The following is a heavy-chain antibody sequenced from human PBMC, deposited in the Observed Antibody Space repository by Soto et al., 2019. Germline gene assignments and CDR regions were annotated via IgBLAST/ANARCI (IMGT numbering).Heavy chain of an antibody. V-gene: IGHV3-7*03. CDR3: AGWGGHDYNY. D-gene: IGHD4-4*01. Sequence: EVQLLGSGGGLVQPGGSLRLSGLGSGFTFSTYWMNWVRQAPGKGLEWVANINPDGNVGTYVDSVRGRFTTSRDNAKNSLYLQMNSLRADDTAVYFCAGWGGHDYNYWGQGIMVTVSS. CDR1: GFTFSTYW. J-gene: IGHJ4*02. CDR2: INPDGNVG.